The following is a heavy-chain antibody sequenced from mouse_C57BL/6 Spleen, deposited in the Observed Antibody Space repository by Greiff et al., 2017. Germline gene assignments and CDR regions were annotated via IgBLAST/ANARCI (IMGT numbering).Heavy chain of an antibody. CDR2: IYPGDGDT. V-gene: IGHV1-82*01. D-gene: IGHD3-3*01. J-gene: IGHJ2*01. Sequence: QVQLQQSGPELVKPGASVKISCKASGYAFRSSWMNWVKQRPGKGLEWIGRIYPGDGDTNYNGKFKGKATLTADKSSSTAYMQLSSLTSEDSAVYFCARLSLGQGDYWGQGTTLTVSS. CDR3: ARLSLGQGDY. CDR1: GYAFRSSW.